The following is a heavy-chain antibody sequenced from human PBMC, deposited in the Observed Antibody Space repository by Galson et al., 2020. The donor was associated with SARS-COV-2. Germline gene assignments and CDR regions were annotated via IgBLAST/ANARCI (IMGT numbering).Heavy chain of an antibody. J-gene: IGHJ6*03. V-gene: IGHV3-21*01. CDR1: GFTFSSYS. CDR3: ARLRGELSPVLYYYYYYMDV. Sequence: GSLRLSCAASGFTFSSYSMNWVRQAPGKGLEWVSSISSSSSYIYYADSVKGRFTISRDNAKNSLYLQMNSLRAEDTAVYYCARLRGELSPVLYYYYYYMDVWGKGTTVTISS. CDR2: ISSSSSYI. D-gene: IGHD3-16*02.